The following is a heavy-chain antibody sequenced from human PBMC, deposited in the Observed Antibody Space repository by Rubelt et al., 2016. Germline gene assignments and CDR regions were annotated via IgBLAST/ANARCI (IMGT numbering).Heavy chain of an antibody. J-gene: IGHJ5*02. D-gene: IGHD3-10*01. Sequence: QVQLVQSGAEVKKPGASVTVSCKASGYTFTSYGISWVRQAPGHGLEWMGWISAYNGNTNYAQKLQGGVTMTNDTSTSAAYMGLRSLRSDDAAVYYCARGVEYYYGSGTNWFDPWGQGTLVTVSS. CDR2: ISAYNGNT. CDR1: GYTFTSYG. V-gene: IGHV1-18*01. CDR3: ARGVEYYYGSGTNWFDP.